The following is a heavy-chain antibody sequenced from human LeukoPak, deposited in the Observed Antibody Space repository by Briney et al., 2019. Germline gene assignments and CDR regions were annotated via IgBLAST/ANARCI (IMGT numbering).Heavy chain of an antibody. D-gene: IGHD3-22*01. CDR2: IYYSGST. J-gene: IGHJ5*02. CDR1: GGSISSHY. V-gene: IGHV4-59*11. CDR3: ARDRYYYDSSGYYWGWFDP. Sequence: SETLSLTCTVSGGSISSHYWSWIRQPPGKGLEWIGCIYYSGSTNYNPSLKSRVTISVDTSKNQFSLKLSSVTAADTAVYYCARDRYYYDSSGYYWGWFDPWGQGTLVTVSS.